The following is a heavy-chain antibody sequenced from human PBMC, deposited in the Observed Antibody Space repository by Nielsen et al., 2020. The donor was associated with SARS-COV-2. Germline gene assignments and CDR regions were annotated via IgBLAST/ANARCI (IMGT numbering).Heavy chain of an antibody. V-gene: IGHV3-21*04. J-gene: IGHJ4*02. CDR3: ARLRGYTHFDY. Sequence: GESLKISCAASGFTFSSYSMNWVRRAPGKGLEWVSSISSSSSYIYYADSVKGRFTISGDNSKNTLYLQMNSLRAEDTAVYYCARLRGYTHFDYWGQGILVTVSS. CDR2: ISSSSSYI. D-gene: IGHD5-12*01. CDR1: GFTFSSYS.